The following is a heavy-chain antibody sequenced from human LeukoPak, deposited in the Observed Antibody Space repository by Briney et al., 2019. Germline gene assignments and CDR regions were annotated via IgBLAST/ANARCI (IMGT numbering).Heavy chain of an antibody. CDR2: IIPILGIA. Sequence: SVKVSCKASGGTFSSYAISWVRQAPGQGLEWMGRIIPILGIANYAQKFQGRVTITADKSTSTAYMELSSLGSEDTAVYYCARGSSGWPDYWGQGTLVTVSS. J-gene: IGHJ4*02. V-gene: IGHV1-69*04. CDR3: ARGSSGWPDY. CDR1: GGTFSSYA. D-gene: IGHD6-19*01.